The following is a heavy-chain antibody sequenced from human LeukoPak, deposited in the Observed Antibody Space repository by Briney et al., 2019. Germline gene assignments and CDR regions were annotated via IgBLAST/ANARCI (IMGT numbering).Heavy chain of an antibody. CDR1: GFTFRSSA. CDR2: IVVGSGKT. Sequence: SVKVSCKASGFTFRSSAIQWVRQARGQRLEWIGWIVVGSGKTNYARKFQERVTITRDMSTSTAHMELSSLRSEDTAVYYCAAELDDDIMTGYSHPWGQGTLVTVSS. D-gene: IGHD3-9*01. CDR3: AAELDDDIMTGYSHP. V-gene: IGHV1-58*02. J-gene: IGHJ5*02.